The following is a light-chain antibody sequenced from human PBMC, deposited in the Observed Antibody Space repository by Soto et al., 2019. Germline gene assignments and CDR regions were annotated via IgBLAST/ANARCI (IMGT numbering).Light chain of an antibody. Sequence: EIVLTQSPGTLSFSPGERATISCRASQSITNNYLAWYQQKAGQVPRLLLYVASTRPTGIPDRFSGSGSGTDFTLTITRLEPDDFAVYYCQHYGSSPRTFGQGTKVEIK. J-gene: IGKJ1*01. CDR1: QSITNNY. V-gene: IGKV3-20*01. CDR3: QHYGSSPRT. CDR2: VAS.